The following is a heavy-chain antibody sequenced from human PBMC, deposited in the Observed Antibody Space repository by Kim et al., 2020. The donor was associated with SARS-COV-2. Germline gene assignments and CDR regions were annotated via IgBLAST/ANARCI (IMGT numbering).Heavy chain of an antibody. CDR2: IIPIFGTA. CDR1: GGTFSSYA. Sequence: SVKVSCKASGGTFSSYAISWVRQAPGQGLEWMGGIIPIFGTANYAQKFKGRVTITADESTSTAYLELSSLRSEDTAVYYCARDRGSKISYSSSWSSAAAWSDPWGQGTLVTVSS. V-gene: IGHV1-69*13. J-gene: IGHJ5*02. CDR3: ARDRGSKISYSSSWSSAAAWSDP. D-gene: IGHD6-13*01.